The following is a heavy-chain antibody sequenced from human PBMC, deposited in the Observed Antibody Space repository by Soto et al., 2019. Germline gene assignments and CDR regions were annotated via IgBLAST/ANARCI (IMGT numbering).Heavy chain of an antibody. CDR2: IRSDKDGGAT. CDR1: EFSLKSNW. Sequence: EMQLVQSGGGLVKPGGSLTLSCAAYEFSLKSNWMHWVRQAPGRGLEWLGLIRSDKDGGATSYSAPVKGRFTISRDDSKNTLYLQMDSLKIEDKGVYYCSHLYHDDPWGKGTLVTVSS. V-gene: IGHV3-15*01. CDR3: SHLYHDDP. D-gene: IGHD3-10*01. J-gene: IGHJ5*02.